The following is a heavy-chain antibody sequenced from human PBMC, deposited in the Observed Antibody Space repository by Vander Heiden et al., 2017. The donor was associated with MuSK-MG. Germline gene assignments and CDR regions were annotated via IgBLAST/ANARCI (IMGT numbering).Heavy chain of an antibody. D-gene: IGHD6-19*01. V-gene: IGHV3-23*01. Sequence: EVDLLESGGGLVQPGGSLRLSCAASGFTFNNYAMAWVRQAPGQGLQWVSSISASGDNTIYADFVKGRFTISRDNSKNTLYLQIKSPRAEDTATYYCAKADCSGTDCKRTDNWGQGTPVTVSS. CDR2: ISASGDNT. J-gene: IGHJ4*02. CDR1: GFTFNNYA. CDR3: AKADCSGTDCKRTDN.